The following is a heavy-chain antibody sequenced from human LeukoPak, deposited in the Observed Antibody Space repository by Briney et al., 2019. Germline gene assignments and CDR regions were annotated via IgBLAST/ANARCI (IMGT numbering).Heavy chain of an antibody. J-gene: IGHJ4*02. CDR1: GFTFSSYA. CDR3: AKSAAARTLTYYFDY. D-gene: IGHD6-6*01. V-gene: IGHV3-64D*09. CDR2: ISSNGGST. Sequence: GGSLRLSCAASGFTFSSYAMHWVRQAPGKGLEYVSAISSNGGSTYYADSVKGRFTISRDNSKNTLYLQMSSLRAEDTAVYYCAKSAAARTLTYYFDYWGQGTLVTVSS.